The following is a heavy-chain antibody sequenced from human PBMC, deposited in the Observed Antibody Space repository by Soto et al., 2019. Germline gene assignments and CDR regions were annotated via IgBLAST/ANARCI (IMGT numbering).Heavy chain of an antibody. J-gene: IGHJ4*02. Sequence: QVQLVESGGGVVQPGRSLRLSCAASGFSLNTFYMQWVRQAPGKGLERVGIISHDGRKTHYAAAGQGRFTISRDMSRNTLYLEMNSLRPEDTAVYYCASVADYWGQGTLVTVSS. V-gene: IGHV3-30*04. CDR2: ISHDGRKT. CDR3: ASVADY. CDR1: GFSLNTFY. D-gene: IGHD6-19*01.